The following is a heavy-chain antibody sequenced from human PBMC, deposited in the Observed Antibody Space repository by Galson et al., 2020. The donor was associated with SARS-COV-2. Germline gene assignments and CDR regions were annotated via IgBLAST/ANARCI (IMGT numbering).Heavy chain of an antibody. Sequence: TGGSLRLSCAASGFTFSSYSMNWVRQAPGRGLEWVSSISSSSSYIYYADSVKGRFTISRDNAKNSLYLQMNSLRAEDTAVYYCARVAGAWYYYDSSGYADYGGQGTLVSVSS. CDR3: ARVAGAWYYYDSSGYADY. D-gene: IGHD3-22*01. CDR2: ISSSSSYI. J-gene: IGHJ4*02. V-gene: IGHV3-21*01. CDR1: GFTFSSYS.